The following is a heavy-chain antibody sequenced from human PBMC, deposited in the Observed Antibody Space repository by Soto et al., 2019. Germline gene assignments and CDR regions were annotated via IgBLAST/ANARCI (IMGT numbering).Heavy chain of an antibody. Sequence: QITLKESGPTVVRSTQTLTLTCSFSGFSLTTRGVGVGWMRQPPGKALEWLALIFWDDDKRYSPSLKSRLTTHKDTAKNRVVLTTLDPDPADTGKDFRGYHEGSMGNWFDPWGQGTPVSVSS. J-gene: IGHJ5*02. V-gene: IGHV2-5*02. CDR1: GFSLTTRGVG. D-gene: IGHD1-26*01. CDR3: GYHEGSMGNWFDP. CDR2: IFWDDDK.